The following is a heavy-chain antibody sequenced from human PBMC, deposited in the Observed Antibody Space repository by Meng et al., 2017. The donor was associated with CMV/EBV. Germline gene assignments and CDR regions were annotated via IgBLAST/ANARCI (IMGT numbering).Heavy chain of an antibody. Sequence: QVQLQESGPVLVKPSPPLYLTCTVAGGYISSGDYYWSWIRQPQGKWLEWIGYIYYSGSTYYNPSLKSRVTISVDTSKNQFSLKLSSVTAADTAVYYCARTGEYPTFDYWGQGTLVTVSS. CDR1: GGYISSGDYY. D-gene: IGHD2/OR15-2a*01. V-gene: IGHV4-30-4*08. J-gene: IGHJ4*02. CDR3: ARTGEYPTFDY. CDR2: IYYSGST.